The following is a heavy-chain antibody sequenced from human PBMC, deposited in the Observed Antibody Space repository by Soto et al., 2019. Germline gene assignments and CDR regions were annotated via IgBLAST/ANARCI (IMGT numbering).Heavy chain of an antibody. CDR1: GGSISSGGYY. CDR2: IYYSGST. J-gene: IGHJ2*01. D-gene: IGHD4-17*01. V-gene: IGHV4-31*03. Sequence: QVQLQESGPGLVKPSQTLSLTCTVSGGSISSGGYYWSWIRQHPGKGLEWIGYIYYSGSTYYNPSLKRRVTISVDTSKNQFSLKLSSVTAADTAVYYCARAPRDGDYVWYFDLWGRGTLVTVSS. CDR3: ARAPRDGDYVWYFDL.